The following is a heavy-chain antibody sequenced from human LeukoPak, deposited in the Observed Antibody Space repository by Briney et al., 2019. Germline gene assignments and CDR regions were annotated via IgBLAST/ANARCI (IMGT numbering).Heavy chain of an antibody. J-gene: IGHJ4*02. CDR1: GFAFDDYS. D-gene: IGHD5-12*01. Sequence: GGSLRLSCAASGFAFDDYSMHWVRQAPGKGLEWVSLISWDVGRTYYADSVEGRFTISRDNSKNSLYLQMDSLRSDDTALYYCAKGGLSGYDPLDSWGQGTLVTVSS. CDR3: AKGGLSGYDPLDS. CDR2: ISWDVGRT. V-gene: IGHV3-43*01.